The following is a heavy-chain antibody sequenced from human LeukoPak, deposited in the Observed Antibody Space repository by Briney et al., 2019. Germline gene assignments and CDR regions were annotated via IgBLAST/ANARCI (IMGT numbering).Heavy chain of an antibody. Sequence: ASVKVSCKASGYTFTSYGISWVRQAPGQGLEWMGIINPSGGSTSYAQKFQGRVTMTRDTSTSTVYMELSSLRSEDTAVYYCARAGGSQAWVSYWGQGTLVTVSS. V-gene: IGHV1-46*01. D-gene: IGHD1-26*01. CDR1: GYTFTSYG. CDR3: ARAGGSQAWVSY. CDR2: INPSGGST. J-gene: IGHJ4*02.